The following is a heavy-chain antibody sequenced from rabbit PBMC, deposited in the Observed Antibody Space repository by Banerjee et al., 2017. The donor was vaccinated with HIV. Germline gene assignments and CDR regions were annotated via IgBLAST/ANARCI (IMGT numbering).Heavy chain of an antibody. Sequence: QSLEESGGGLVQPGGSLKLSCKASGFDFSSYGVSWVRQAPGKGLEWIACIYAGNSGSTGYASWAKGRFTISKTSSTTVTLQMTSLTAADTATYFCARGENIGYGHGTFYLWGQGTLVTVS. CDR1: GFDFSSYG. V-gene: IGHV1S40*01. J-gene: IGHJ4*01. CDR3: ARGENIGYGHGTFYL. D-gene: IGHD6-1*01. CDR2: IYAGNSGST.